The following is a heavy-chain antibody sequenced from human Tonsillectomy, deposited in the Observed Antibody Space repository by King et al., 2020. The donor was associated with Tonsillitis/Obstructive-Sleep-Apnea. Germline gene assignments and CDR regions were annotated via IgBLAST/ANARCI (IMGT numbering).Heavy chain of an antibody. CDR1: GFTFSSNG. D-gene: IGHD6-13*01. CDR3: AKDRSRSWSLDY. Sequence: QLVQSGGGVVQPGRSLRLSCAASGFTFSSNGMHWVRQAPGKGLEWVAVISYDGSNKYYADSVKGRFTISRDNSKNTLYLQMNSLRTEDTAVYYCAKDRSRSWSLDYWGQGTLVTVSS. J-gene: IGHJ4*02. V-gene: IGHV3-30*18. CDR2: ISYDGSNK.